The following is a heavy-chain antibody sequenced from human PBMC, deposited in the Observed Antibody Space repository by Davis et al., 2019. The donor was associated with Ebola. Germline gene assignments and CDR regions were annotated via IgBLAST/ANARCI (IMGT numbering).Heavy chain of an antibody. D-gene: IGHD2-2*01. CDR1: GYTFTSYY. V-gene: IGHV1-46*01. J-gene: IGHJ6*02. CDR3: ARVCCSSTSCWCYYYYGMDV. CDR2: INPSGGST. Sequence: AASVKVSCKASGYTFTSYYMHWVRQAPGQGLEWMGIINPSGGSTSYAQKFQGRVTMTRDTSTSTVYMELSSLRSEDTAVYYCARVCCSSTSCWCYYYYGMDVWGQGTTVTVSS.